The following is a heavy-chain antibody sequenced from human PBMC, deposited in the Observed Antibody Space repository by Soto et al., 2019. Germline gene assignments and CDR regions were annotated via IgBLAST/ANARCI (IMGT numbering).Heavy chain of an antibody. CDR2: ISYDGSNK. CDR1: GFTFSSYG. CDR3: SKAVMEESTYYYGSGRLDY. V-gene: IGHV3-30*18. D-gene: IGHD3-10*01. J-gene: IGHJ4*02. Sequence: VQLVESGGGVVQPGRSLRLSCAASGFTFSSYGMHWVRQAPGKGLVWVAVISYDGSNKYYADSVKGRFTISRDNTKNTMYLQMNRLRTEDTAVYYCSKAVMEESTYYYGSGRLDYWGQGTLVTVSS.